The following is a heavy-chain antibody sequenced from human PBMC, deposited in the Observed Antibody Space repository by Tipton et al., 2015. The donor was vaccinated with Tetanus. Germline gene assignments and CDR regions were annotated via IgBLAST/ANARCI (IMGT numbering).Heavy chain of an antibody. J-gene: IGHJ4*02. V-gene: IGHV3-23*01. CDR1: GFSLSDYA. CDR3: RAEAGPDY. CDR2: ISGDSSQI. Sequence: SLRLSCAASGFSLSDYAINWVPQAPGKGLEWVSGISGDSSQIYYANPVRGRFTISRDNSKNTAYLQMDSLRVEDTALYYCRAEAGPDYWGQGTLVTASS. D-gene: IGHD6-19*01.